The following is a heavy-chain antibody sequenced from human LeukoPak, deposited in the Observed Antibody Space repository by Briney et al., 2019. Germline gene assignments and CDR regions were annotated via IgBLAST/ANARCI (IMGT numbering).Heavy chain of an antibody. D-gene: IGHD1-26*01. Sequence: GGSLRLSCAASGFTFSSYSMNWVRQAPGKGLEWVSYISSSSSTIYYADSVKGRFTISRDNSKNTLYLQMNSLRAEDTAVYYCAKSGAGEGAIYYFDYWGQGTLVTVSS. CDR1: GFTFSSYS. V-gene: IGHV3-48*01. CDR3: AKSGAGEGAIYYFDY. CDR2: ISSSSSTI. J-gene: IGHJ4*02.